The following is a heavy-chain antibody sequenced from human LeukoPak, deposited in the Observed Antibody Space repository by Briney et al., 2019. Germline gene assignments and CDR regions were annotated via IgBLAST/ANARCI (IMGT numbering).Heavy chain of an antibody. D-gene: IGHD1-26*01. V-gene: IGHV3-23*01. CDR1: GFTFSSYA. CDR2: ISGSGGST. Sequence: GGSLRLSCAASGFTFSSYAMSWVRQAPGKGLEWVSAISGSGGSTYYADSVKGRFTISRDNSKNTLYLQMNSLRAGDTAVYYCAKDPIFSGSYGVFDYWGLGTLVTVSS. CDR3: AKDPIFSGSYGVFDY. J-gene: IGHJ4*02.